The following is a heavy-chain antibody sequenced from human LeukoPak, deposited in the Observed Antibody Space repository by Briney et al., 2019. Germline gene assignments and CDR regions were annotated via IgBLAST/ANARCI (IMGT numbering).Heavy chain of an antibody. CDR3: ATGPDIITFGGVIVAAVDY. V-gene: IGHV1-24*01. Sequence: GASVKVSCKVSGYTVTELFMHWVRQAPGKGLEWMGGFDPEDGETIYAQKFQGRVTMTEDTSTDTAYMELSSLRFEDTAVHYCATGPDIITFGGVIVAAVDYWGQGTLVTVSS. J-gene: IGHJ4*02. D-gene: IGHD3-16*02. CDR1: GYTVTELF. CDR2: FDPEDGET.